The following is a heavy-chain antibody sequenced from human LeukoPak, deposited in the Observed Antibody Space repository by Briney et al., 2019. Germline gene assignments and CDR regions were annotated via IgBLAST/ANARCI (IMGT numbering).Heavy chain of an antibody. Sequence: KASETLSLTCAVYGGSFSGYYWSWIRQPPGKGLEWIGEINHSGSTNYNPSLKSRVTISVDTSKNQFSLKLSSVTAADTAVYYCARLPYYYGSGSTSAFDIWGQGTMVTVSS. CDR1: GGSFSGYY. V-gene: IGHV4-34*01. D-gene: IGHD3-10*01. J-gene: IGHJ3*02. CDR3: ARLPYYYGSGSTSAFDI. CDR2: INHSGST.